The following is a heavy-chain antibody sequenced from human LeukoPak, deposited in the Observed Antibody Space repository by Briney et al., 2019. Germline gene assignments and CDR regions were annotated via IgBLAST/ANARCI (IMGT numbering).Heavy chain of an antibody. CDR2: ISSRSTTI. Sequence: PGGSLRLSCTASGFDFSNSFMTWVRQAPGKGLEWISYISSRSTTIYYADSVKGRFTISRDNGKNTVYLQMNNMGVAATAVFYCGKGSLAVPATPLDFWGPGTLVTVSS. CDR1: GFDFSNSF. D-gene: IGHD2-15*01. V-gene: IGHV3-11*01. CDR3: GKGSLAVPATPLDF. J-gene: IGHJ4*02.